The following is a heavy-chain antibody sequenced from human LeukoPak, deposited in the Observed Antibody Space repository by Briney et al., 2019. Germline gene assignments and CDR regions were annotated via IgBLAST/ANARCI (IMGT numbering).Heavy chain of an antibody. J-gene: IGHJ4*02. CDR3: APSDTYRVDY. CDR1: GYTFTSYG. Sequence: GASVKVSCKASGYTFTSYGMNWVRQAPGQGLEWMGWINPDTGNPTYAQGFTGRFVFSLDTSVSTAYLQISSLEAEDTAVYYCAPSDTYRVDYWGQGTLVTVSS. V-gene: IGHV7-4-1*02. D-gene: IGHD2-2*02. CDR2: INPDTGNP.